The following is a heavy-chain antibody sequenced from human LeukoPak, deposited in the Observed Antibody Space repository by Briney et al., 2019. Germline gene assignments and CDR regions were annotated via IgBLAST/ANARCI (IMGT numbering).Heavy chain of an antibody. J-gene: IGHJ4*02. CDR3: ARDRGGSYDPFFDY. Sequence: PGGSLRLSCAASGFTFRSYWMHWVRQAPGKGLVWVSRINSDGSSTSYADSVKGRFTISRDNAKNTLYLQMNSLRAEDTAVYYCARDRGGSYDPFFDYWGQGTLVTVSS. V-gene: IGHV3-74*01. CDR2: INSDGSST. D-gene: IGHD1-26*01. CDR1: GFTFRSYW.